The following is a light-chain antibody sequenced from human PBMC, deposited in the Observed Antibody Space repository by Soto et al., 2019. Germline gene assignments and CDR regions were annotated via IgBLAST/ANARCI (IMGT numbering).Light chain of an antibody. V-gene: IGLV1-47*01. CDR2: KNN. J-gene: IGLJ3*02. CDR1: KSNLGNHY. Sequence: QSVLTQPPSASGTPGQWVTISCSGSKSNLGNHYVYWYQHLPGTAPKLLIYKNNQRPSGVPDRFSGSKSGTSASLAISGLRSEDEADYYCAAWDDSLSGSMFGGGTKLTVL. CDR3: AAWDDSLSGSM.